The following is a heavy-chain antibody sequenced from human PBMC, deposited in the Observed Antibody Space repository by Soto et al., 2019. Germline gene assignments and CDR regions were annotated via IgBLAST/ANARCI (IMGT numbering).Heavy chain of an antibody. D-gene: IGHD3-10*02. CDR1: GGTISSYA. CDR2: IIPIFGTA. V-gene: IGHV1-69*06. CDR3: ARDGANYYVLCY. Sequence: SAVKASCKASGGTISSYAISWVRQAPGQGLEWMGGIIPIFGTANYAQKFQGRVTITADKSTSTAYMELSSLRSEDTAVYYCARDGANYYVLCYCGQGTPVTVSS. J-gene: IGHJ1*01.